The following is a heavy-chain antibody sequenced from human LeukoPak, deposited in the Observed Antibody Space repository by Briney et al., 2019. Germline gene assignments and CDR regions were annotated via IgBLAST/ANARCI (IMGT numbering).Heavy chain of an antibody. V-gene: IGHV3-48*01. D-gene: IGHD6-19*01. CDR1: GFTFSTYS. Sequence: GGSLRLSCAASGFTFSTYSMNWVRQAPGKGLEWVSYISSSSSTIYYADSVKGRFTISRDNAKNSLYLQMNSLRVEDTAFYYCAKDNRRHYTSGPNPDSLHWGQGALVTVSS. CDR2: ISSSSSTI. J-gene: IGHJ4*02. CDR3: AKDNRRHYTSGPNPDSLH.